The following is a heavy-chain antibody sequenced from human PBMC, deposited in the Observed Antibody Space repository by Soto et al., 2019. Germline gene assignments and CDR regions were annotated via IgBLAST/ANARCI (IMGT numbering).Heavy chain of an antibody. D-gene: IGHD4-17*01. Sequence: SLRLSCAASGFTFSSYGVHWVRQAPGKGLEWVAVIWYNGSDKKYADSVKGRFTISRDNSEKTLYLQMNSLRAEDTAVYYCAKDYGDWTGLYYYGMDVWGQGTTVTVSS. V-gene: IGHV3-33*06. CDR2: IWYNGSDK. J-gene: IGHJ6*02. CDR3: AKDYGDWTGLYYYGMDV. CDR1: GFTFSSYG.